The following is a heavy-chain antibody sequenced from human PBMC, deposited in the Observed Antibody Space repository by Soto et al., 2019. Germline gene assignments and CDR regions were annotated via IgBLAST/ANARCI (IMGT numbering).Heavy chain of an antibody. CDR2: TSSSGSTI. J-gene: IGHJ6*03. CDR3: ARNHGDYDYYYYHYMDV. Sequence: GGSLRLSCAASGFTFSDYYMSWIRQAPGKGLEWVSYTSSSGSTIYYADSVKGRFTISRDNAKNSLYLQMNSLRAEDTAVYYRARNHGDYDYYYYHYMDVWGKGTTVTVSS. CDR1: GFTFSDYY. V-gene: IGHV3-11*01. D-gene: IGHD4-17*01.